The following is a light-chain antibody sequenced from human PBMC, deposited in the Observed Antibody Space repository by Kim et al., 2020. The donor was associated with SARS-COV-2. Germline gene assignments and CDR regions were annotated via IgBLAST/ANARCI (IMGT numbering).Light chain of an antibody. Sequence: SPGERATLSCRASQSVSNSYLAWYQQKPGQAPRLLIYGASSRATGVPDRFSGSGSGTDFTLTITRLEPEDFAVYYCQQYGNSPHTFGQGTKVEIK. CDR3: QQYGNSPHT. V-gene: IGKV3-20*01. CDR1: QSVSNSY. CDR2: GAS. J-gene: IGKJ1*01.